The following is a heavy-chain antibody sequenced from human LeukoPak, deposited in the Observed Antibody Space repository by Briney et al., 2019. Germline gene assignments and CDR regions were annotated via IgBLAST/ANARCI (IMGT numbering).Heavy chain of an antibody. CDR2: IFYRGGP. CDR1: GGSLNNYY. V-gene: IGHV4-59*08. J-gene: IGHJ6*02. CDR3: ARLRTVVTPVSDYYYYGMDV. D-gene: IGHD4-23*01. Sequence: SETLSLTCTVSGGSLNNYYWSWIRQPPGKGLEWVGYIFYRGGPNYNPSLESRVSISVDTSKNQLFLKLSSVIAADTAVYYCARLRTVVTPVSDYYYYGMDVWGQGTTVTVSS.